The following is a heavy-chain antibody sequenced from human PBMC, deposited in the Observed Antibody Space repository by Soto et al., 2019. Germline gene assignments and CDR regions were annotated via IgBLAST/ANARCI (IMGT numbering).Heavy chain of an antibody. D-gene: IGHD2-2*01. V-gene: IGHV1-46*01. Sequence: ASVKVSCKASGYTFTSYYMHWVRQAPGQGLEWMGIINPSGGSTSYAQKFQGRVTMTRDTSTSTVYMELSSLRSEDTAVYYCARVGSIVVVPAAMSWFDPRGQGTLVTVSS. CDR3: ARVGSIVVVPAAMSWFDP. J-gene: IGHJ5*02. CDR1: GYTFTSYY. CDR2: INPSGGST.